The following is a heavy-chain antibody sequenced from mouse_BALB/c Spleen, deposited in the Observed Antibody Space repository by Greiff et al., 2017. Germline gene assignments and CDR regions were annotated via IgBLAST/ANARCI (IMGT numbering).Heavy chain of an antibody. D-gene: IGHD2-4*01. CDR3: VRRYDYSRFYAMDY. J-gene: IGHJ4*01. CDR1: GFTFNTYA. Sequence: EVQLVESGGGLVQPKGSLKLSCAASGFTFNTYAMNWVRQAPGKGLEWVARIRSKSNNYATYYADSVKDRFTISRDDSQSMLYLQMNNLKTEDTAMYYCVRRYDYSRFYAMDYWGQGTSVTVSS. CDR2: IRSKSNNYAT. V-gene: IGHV10-1*02.